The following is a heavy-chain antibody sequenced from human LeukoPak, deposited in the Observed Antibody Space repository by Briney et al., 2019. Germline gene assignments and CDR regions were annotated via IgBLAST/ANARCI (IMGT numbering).Heavy chain of an antibody. V-gene: IGHV3-23*01. D-gene: IGHD3-10*01. CDR2: ISGSGGST. CDR3: ARSRSLITMVRGLILGY. CDR1: GFTFSSYA. Sequence: QTGGSLRLSCAASGFTFSSYAMSWVRQAPGKGLEWVSAISGSGGSTYYADSVKGRFTISRDNSKNTLYLQMNSLRAEDTAVYFCARSRSLITMVRGLILGYWGQGTLVTVSS. J-gene: IGHJ4*02.